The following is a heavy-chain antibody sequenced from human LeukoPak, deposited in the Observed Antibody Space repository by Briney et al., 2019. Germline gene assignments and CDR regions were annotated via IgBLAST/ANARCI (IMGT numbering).Heavy chain of an antibody. D-gene: IGHD3-3*01. V-gene: IGHV3-23*01. CDR3: AKGITIFGVARDYFDY. CDR1: GFTFSNYA. J-gene: IGHJ4*02. CDR2: ISGSGGST. Sequence: PGGSLRLSCAASGFTFSNYAMRWVRQAPGKGLEWVSAISGSGGSTYYADSVKGRFTISRDNSKNTLYLPVNSLRAEDTAVYYCAKGITIFGVARDYFDYWGQGTPVTVPS.